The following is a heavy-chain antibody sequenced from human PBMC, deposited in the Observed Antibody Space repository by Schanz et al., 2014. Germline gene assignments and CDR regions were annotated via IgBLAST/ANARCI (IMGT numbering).Heavy chain of an antibody. V-gene: IGHV1-18*01. CDR3: ASSRTRYCSSTSCVPGAFDF. J-gene: IGHJ3*01. CDR2: ISPYTGNA. D-gene: IGHD2-2*01. Sequence: QVQLVQSGDEVKKPGASVKVSCKTSGYTFSDYGITWVRQAPGQGLEWVGWISPYTGNAHYFDKMEGRVTMTTDTSTSTAYMELRSLRSDDTAVYYCASSRTRYCSSTSCVPGAFDFWGQGTMVAVSS. CDR1: GYTFSDYG.